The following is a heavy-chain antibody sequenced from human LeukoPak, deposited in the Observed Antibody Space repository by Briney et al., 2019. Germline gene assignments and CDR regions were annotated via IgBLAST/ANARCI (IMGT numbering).Heavy chain of an antibody. CDR2: ISAYNGNT. CDR3: ARVGRFLEWLSPDYYYYGMDV. V-gene: IGHV1-18*01. J-gene: IGHJ6*02. Sequence: ASVKVSCKASGYTFTSYGISWVRQAPGQGLECMGWISAYNGNTNYAQKLQGRVIMTTDTSTGTAYMELRSLRSDGTAVYYCARVGRFLEWLSPDYYYYGMDVWGQGTTVTVSS. D-gene: IGHD3-3*01. CDR1: GYTFTSYG.